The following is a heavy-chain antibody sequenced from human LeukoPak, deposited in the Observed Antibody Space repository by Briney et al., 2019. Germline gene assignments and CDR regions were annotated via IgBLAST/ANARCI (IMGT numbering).Heavy chain of an antibody. J-gene: IGHJ4*02. CDR2: IYHSGST. V-gene: IGHV4-30-2*01. CDR1: GGSISSGGYS. D-gene: IGHD1-26*01. Sequence: SETLSLTCAVSGGSISSGGYSWSWIRQPPGKGLEWIGYIYHSGSTYYNPSLESRVTISVDRSKNQFSLKLSSVTAADTAVYYCASSSFRATHFDYWGQGTLVTVSS. CDR3: ASSSFRATHFDY.